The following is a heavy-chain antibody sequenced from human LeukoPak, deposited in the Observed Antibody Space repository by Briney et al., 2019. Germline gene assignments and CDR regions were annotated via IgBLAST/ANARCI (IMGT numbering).Heavy chain of an antibody. CDR1: GFTFSSSA. CDR2: ISGIGDRT. Sequence: QPGGSLRLSCAASGFTFSSSAMSWVRQAPGKGLEWVAAISGIGDRTYYADSVKGRFTISRDNSKNTLDLQMNSLRADDTAVYYCAKHRGSGVAGTGGVESWGQGTLVTVSS. CDR3: AKHRGSGVAGTGGVES. D-gene: IGHD6-19*01. V-gene: IGHV3-23*01. J-gene: IGHJ4*02.